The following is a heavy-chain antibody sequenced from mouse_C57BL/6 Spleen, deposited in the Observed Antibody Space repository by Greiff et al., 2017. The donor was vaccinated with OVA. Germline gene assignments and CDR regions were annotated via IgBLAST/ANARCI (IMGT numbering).Heavy chain of an antibody. J-gene: IGHJ2*01. CDR3: ARREVRGTSFDY. CDR1: GYTFTSYW. D-gene: IGHD2-14*01. CDR2: IYPSDSET. Sequence: VQLQQPGAELVRPGSSVTLSCKASGYTFTSYWMDWVKQRPGQGLEWIGNIYPSDSETHYNQKFKDKATLTVDKSSSTAYMQLSSLTSEDSAVYYCARREVRGTSFDYWGQGTTLTVSS. V-gene: IGHV1-61*01.